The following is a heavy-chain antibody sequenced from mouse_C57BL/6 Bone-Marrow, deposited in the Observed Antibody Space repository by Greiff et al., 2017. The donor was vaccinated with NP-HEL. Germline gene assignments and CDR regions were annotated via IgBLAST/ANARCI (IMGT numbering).Heavy chain of an antibody. CDR2: IDPSDSYT. Sequence: VQLQQSGAELVMPGASVKLSCKASGYTFTSYWMHWVKQRPGQGLEWIGEIDPSDSYTNYNQKFKGKSTLTVDKSSSPAYIQLRSLTSEDSAVYYCARAGDSSGYVGDFDYWGQGTTLTVSS. V-gene: IGHV1-69*01. CDR1: GYTFTSYW. D-gene: IGHD3-2*02. CDR3: ARAGDSSGYVGDFDY. J-gene: IGHJ2*01.